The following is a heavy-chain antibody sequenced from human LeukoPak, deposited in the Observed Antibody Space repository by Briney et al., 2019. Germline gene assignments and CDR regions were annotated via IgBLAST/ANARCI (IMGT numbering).Heavy chain of an antibody. D-gene: IGHD3-22*01. V-gene: IGHV3-21*01. CDR1: GFTFSSYS. J-gene: IGHJ3*02. CDR3: ASLGDYDSSGYYYPHAFDI. Sequence: GGSLRLSCAASGFTFSSYSMNWVRQAPGKGLEWVSSISSSSSSYIYYADSVKGRFAISRDNAKNSLYLQMNSLRAEDTAVYYCASLGDYDSSGYYYPHAFDIWGQGTMVTVSS. CDR2: ISSSSSSYI.